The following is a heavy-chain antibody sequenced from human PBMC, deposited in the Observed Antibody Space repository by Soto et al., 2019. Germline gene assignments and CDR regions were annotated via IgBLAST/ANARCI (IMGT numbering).Heavy chain of an antibody. D-gene: IGHD2-15*01. Sequence: ASVKVSCKASGYTFTSYAMHWVRQAPGQRLEWMGWINAGNGNTKYSQKFQGRVTITRDTSASTAYMELSSLRSEDTAVYYCARDYHSVRNCSAGSCYWFDPLGQGTLVTVSS. CDR3: ARDYHSVRNCSAGSCYWFDP. J-gene: IGHJ5*02. CDR1: GYTFTSYA. CDR2: INAGNGNT. V-gene: IGHV1-3*01.